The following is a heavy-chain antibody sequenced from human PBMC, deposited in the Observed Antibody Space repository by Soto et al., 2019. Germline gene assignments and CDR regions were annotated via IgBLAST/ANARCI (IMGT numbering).Heavy chain of an antibody. J-gene: IGHJ6*02. CDR2: INTDGSTT. CDR1: EFTFNNYW. V-gene: IGHV3-74*01. CDR3: ARGIYLKYGLDV. D-gene: IGHD3-16*02. Sequence: EVQLVESGGGLVQPGGSLRLSCAASEFTFNNYWMHWVRQVPGKGLEWVSRINTDGSTTNYADSVMGRFTISRDNADNTVYLQVNSLRAEDTAVYYCARGIYLKYGLDVWGQGATVTVS.